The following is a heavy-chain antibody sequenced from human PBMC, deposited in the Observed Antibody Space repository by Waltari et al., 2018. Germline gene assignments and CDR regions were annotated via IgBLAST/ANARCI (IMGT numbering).Heavy chain of an antibody. CDR1: GFTFSSYA. CDR3: ARFVLLHYFDY. D-gene: IGHD3-10*01. Sequence: QVQLVESGGGVVQPGRSLRLSCAASGFTFSSYAMHWVRQAPGKGLEWVAVISYDGSNKYYADSVKGRFTISRDNSKNTLYLQMNSLRAEDTAVYYCARFVLLHYFDYWGQGTLVTVSS. CDR2: ISYDGSNK. J-gene: IGHJ4*02. V-gene: IGHV3-30*01.